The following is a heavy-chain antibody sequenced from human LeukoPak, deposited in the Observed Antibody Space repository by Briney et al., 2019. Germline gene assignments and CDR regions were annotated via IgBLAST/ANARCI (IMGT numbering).Heavy chain of an antibody. CDR3: ASGAYYFDY. Sequence: GGSLRLSCAASGFTLRSYAMTWVRQAPGKGLEWVSTISSSGGSTYHADSVKGRFTISRDNSKNTLYLQMNSLRAEDTAVYYCASGAYYFDYWGQGTLVTVSS. J-gene: IGHJ4*02. CDR1: GFTLRSYA. V-gene: IGHV3-23*01. CDR2: ISSSGGST. D-gene: IGHD3-10*01.